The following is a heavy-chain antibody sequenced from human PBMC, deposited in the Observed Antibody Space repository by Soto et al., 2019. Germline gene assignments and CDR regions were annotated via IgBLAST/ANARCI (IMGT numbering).Heavy chain of an antibody. J-gene: IGHJ2*01. CDR3: ARAHLIASRLMWYLDL. Sequence: PSQTLSLTCAISGDSVSSNNAALHWIRQSPSRGLEWLGRTYYRSKWYNDYAMSVKGRITINPDTSKDHFSLQLNSVTPEDTAVYYCARAHLIASRLMWYLDLWGRGTLVTVSS. V-gene: IGHV6-1*01. CDR1: GDSVSSNNAA. CDR2: TYYRSKWYN. D-gene: IGHD6-6*01.